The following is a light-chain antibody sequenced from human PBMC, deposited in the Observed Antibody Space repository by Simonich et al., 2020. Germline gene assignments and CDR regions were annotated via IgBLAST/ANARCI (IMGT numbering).Light chain of an antibody. Sequence: DIVMTQSPDSLAVSLGERDTINCKSSQSVLYSSNNQNYLAWYQQKPVQPPKLLIYWASTRESWVPDRFSGSGSGTDFTLTISSLQAEDVAVYYCQQYYSTPPTFGQGTKVEIK. CDR2: WAS. CDR1: QSVLYSSNNQNY. V-gene: IGKV4-1*01. J-gene: IGKJ1*01. CDR3: QQYYSTPPT.